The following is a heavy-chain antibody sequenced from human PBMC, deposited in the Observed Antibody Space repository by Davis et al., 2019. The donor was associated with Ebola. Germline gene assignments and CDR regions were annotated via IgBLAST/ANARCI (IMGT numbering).Heavy chain of an antibody. Sequence: WVRQHPGKGLEWIGYIYYSGSTYYNPSLKSRVTISLDTSKNHFSLKLSSVTAADTAVYYCTRGKIVVVPAAKGYFDYWGQGTLVTVSS. J-gene: IGHJ4*02. CDR2: IYYSGST. V-gene: IGHV4-31*02. CDR3: TRGKIVVVPAAKGYFDY. D-gene: IGHD2-2*01.